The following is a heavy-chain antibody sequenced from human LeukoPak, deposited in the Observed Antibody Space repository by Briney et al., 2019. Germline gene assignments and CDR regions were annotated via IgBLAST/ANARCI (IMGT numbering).Heavy chain of an antibody. D-gene: IGHD1-20*01. CDR1: GGSISSYY. V-gene: IGHV4-59*01. Sequence: SETLSLTCTVSGGSISSYYWSWIRQPPGKGLEWIGYIYYSGSTNYNPSLKSRVTISVDTSKNQFSLKLSSVTAADTAVYYCARDHNNWNDNAFDIWGQGTMVTVSS. CDR3: ARDHNNWNDNAFDI. CDR2: IYYSGST. J-gene: IGHJ3*02.